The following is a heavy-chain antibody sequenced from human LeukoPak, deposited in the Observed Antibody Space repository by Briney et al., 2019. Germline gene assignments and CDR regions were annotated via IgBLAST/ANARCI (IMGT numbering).Heavy chain of an antibody. CDR2: VSSSSSHI. D-gene: IGHD3-10*01. J-gene: IGHJ4*02. CDR1: GFTFSSYS. Sequence: PGGSLTLSCAASGFTFSSYSMNWVRQAPGEGLEWVSSVSSSSSHIYYADSVKGRFTISRDKAKNSLYLQMTSLRAEDTAVYYCARAPNPYGSGSYYNYWGQGTLVTVSS. CDR3: ARAPNPYGSGSYYNY. V-gene: IGHV3-21*01.